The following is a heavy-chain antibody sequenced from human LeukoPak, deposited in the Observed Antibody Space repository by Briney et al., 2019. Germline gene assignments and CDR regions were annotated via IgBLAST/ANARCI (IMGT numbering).Heavy chain of an antibody. J-gene: IGHJ6*02. Sequence: GGSLRLSCAASGFTFSSYSMNWVRQAPGKGLEWVSSTSSSSSYIYYADSVKGRFTISRDNAKNSLYLQMNSLRAEDTAVYYCTTEGSSGWYSGGYYYYGMNVWGQGTTVTVSS. V-gene: IGHV3-21*01. CDR1: GFTFSSYS. D-gene: IGHD6-19*01. CDR3: TTEGSSGWYSGGYYYYGMNV. CDR2: TSSSSSYI.